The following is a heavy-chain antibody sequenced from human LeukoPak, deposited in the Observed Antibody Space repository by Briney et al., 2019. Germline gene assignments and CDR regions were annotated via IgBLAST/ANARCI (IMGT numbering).Heavy chain of an antibody. CDR1: GYTFPSYA. D-gene: IGHD2-15*01. CDR3: AREWKDIVVVVAAFDY. Sequence: ASVKVSCKASGYTFPSYAMNWVRQAPGQGLEWMGWINTNTGNPTYAQGFTGRFVFSLDTSVSTAYLQISSLKAEDTAVYYCAREWKDIVVVVAAFDYWGQGTLVTVSS. CDR2: INTNTGNP. J-gene: IGHJ4*02. V-gene: IGHV7-4-1*02.